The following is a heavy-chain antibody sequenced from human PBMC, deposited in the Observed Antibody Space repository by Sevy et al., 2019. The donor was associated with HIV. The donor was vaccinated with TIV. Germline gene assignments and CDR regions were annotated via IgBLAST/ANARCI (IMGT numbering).Heavy chain of an antibody. CDR2: IYTSGST. CDR3: ARGDFWSGYYYYAMDV. Sequence: SETLSLTCTVSGVSISTYYWSWIRQPAGKGLVWIGRIYTSGSTNYNPSLKSRVTMSVDTSKNQFSLKLSSVTAADTAVSYCARGDFWSGYYYYAMDVWGQGTTVTVSS. D-gene: IGHD3-3*01. V-gene: IGHV4-4*07. J-gene: IGHJ6*02. CDR1: GVSISTYY.